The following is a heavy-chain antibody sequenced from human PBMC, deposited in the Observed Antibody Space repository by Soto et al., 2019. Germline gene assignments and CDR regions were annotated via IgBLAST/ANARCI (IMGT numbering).Heavy chain of an antibody. J-gene: IGHJ1*01. CDR2: ISGSGDRT. V-gene: IGHV3-23*01. D-gene: IGHD3-22*01. CDR3: VKDDGGYPSTAPH. Sequence: EVQLLESGGGLVQPGGSLRLSCAASGITISNYPMSWVRQAPGKGLDWVSGISGSGDRTYYADSAKGLFTISKDSSKNSHSLQLDNLGVEDTAVYFCVKDDGGYPSTAPHWGQGTLVTVSS. CDR1: GITISNYP.